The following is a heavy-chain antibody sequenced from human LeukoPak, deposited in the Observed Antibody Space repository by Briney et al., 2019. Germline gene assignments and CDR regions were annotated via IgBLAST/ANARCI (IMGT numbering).Heavy chain of an antibody. D-gene: IGHD6-13*01. V-gene: IGHV4-59*12. CDR3: ARVIAAAGTDY. CDR1: GDSITSYY. Sequence: SETLSLTCSVSGDSITSYYWTWIRQPPGKGLEWIGYIAYSGSTSYNSSLKSRVTMSIDMSKNQFSLNLSSVTAADTAVYYCARVIAAAGTDYWGQGTLVTVSS. J-gene: IGHJ4*02. CDR2: IAYSGST.